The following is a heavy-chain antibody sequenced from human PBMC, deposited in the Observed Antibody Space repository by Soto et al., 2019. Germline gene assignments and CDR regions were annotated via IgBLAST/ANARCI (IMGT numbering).Heavy chain of an antibody. CDR1: GYTFTSYG. J-gene: IGHJ4*02. CDR2: ISADNGNT. Sequence: ASVKVFCKASGYTFTSYGISWVRQAPGQGLEWMGWISADNGNTNYAQKLQGRVTMTTDTSTSRAYMELRSLRSDDKAVHYCARGLPLLLNFDWLSYPFDYCVQGTLGSVGS. V-gene: IGHV1-18*01. CDR3: ARGLPLLLNFDWLSYPFDY. D-gene: IGHD3-9*01.